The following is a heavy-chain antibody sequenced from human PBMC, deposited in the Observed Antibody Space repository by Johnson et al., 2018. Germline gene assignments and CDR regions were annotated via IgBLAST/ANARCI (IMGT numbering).Heavy chain of an antibody. CDR1: GFAFSSYV. D-gene: IGHD6-19*01. V-gene: IGHV3-47*02. Sequence: VQLVESGGGLVQXGGSXRPXCAASGFAFSSYVLHWVRRAPGKGPEWVSAIGTGGDTYYADSVMGRFTISRDNAKNSLYLQMNSLRAEDTALYYCAKDMGSSWLVGYFQHWGQGTLVTVSS. CDR3: AKDMGSSWLVGYFQH. J-gene: IGHJ1*01. CDR2: IGTGGDT.